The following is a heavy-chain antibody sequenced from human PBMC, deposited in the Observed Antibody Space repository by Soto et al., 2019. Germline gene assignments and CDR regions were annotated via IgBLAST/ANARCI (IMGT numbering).Heavy chain of an antibody. CDR2: ISWNSGSI. D-gene: IGHD3-22*01. Sequence: PGGSLRLSCAASGFTFDDYAMHWVRQAPGKGLEWVSGISWNSGSIGYADSVKGRFTIPRDNAKNSLYLQMNSLRAEDTALYYCAKGLFPYDSSGYYSGFDYWGQGTLVTGSS. CDR3: AKGLFPYDSSGYYSGFDY. CDR1: GFTFDDYA. V-gene: IGHV3-9*01. J-gene: IGHJ4*02.